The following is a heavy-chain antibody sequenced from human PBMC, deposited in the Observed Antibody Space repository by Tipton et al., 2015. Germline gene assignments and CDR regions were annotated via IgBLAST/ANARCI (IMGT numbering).Heavy chain of an antibody. V-gene: IGHV1-18*01. CDR1: GYTFTNYG. J-gene: IGHJ4*01. CDR3: ARDRVGVAGVDFDY. CDR2: ISAYNGNT. Sequence: QSGAEVKKPGASVKVSCKASGYTFTNYGINWVRQAPGQGLQWMGWISAYNGNTNYGETLQGRVTMTTDTSTSTAYMELRSLRSDDTAIYYCARDRVGVAGVDFDYWGQGTLVSVSS. D-gene: IGHD6-19*01.